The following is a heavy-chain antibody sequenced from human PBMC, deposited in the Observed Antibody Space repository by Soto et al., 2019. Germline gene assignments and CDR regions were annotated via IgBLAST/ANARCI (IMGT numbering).Heavy chain of an antibody. V-gene: IGHV1-18*01. Sequence: QVQLVQSGAEVKKPGASVKVSCKASGYTFTSYGINWVRQAPGQGLEWMGWISAYNGDTNYAQKLQGRVTVTTDTSTSTAYMELRSLRSDDTAVYYCAREECISSSCYLVDWGQGTLVTVSS. CDR2: ISAYNGDT. J-gene: IGHJ4*02. D-gene: IGHD2-2*01. CDR3: AREECISSSCYLVD. CDR1: GYTFTSYG.